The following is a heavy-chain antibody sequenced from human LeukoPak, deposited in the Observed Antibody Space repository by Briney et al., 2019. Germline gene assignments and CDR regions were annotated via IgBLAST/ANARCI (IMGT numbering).Heavy chain of an antibody. Sequence: GGSLRLSCAGSGFTFSSYSMNWVRQAPGKGLEWVSYISSSSNTIDYTDSVKGRFTISRDNAKNSLYLQMNSLRAEDTAVYYCARARGYSYGYSDYWGQGTLVTVSS. CDR1: GFTFSSYS. CDR3: ARARGYSYGYSDY. J-gene: IGHJ4*02. D-gene: IGHD5-18*01. V-gene: IGHV3-48*01. CDR2: ISSSSNTI.